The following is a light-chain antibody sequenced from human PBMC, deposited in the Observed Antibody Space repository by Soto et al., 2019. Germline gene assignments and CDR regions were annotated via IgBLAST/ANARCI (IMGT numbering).Light chain of an antibody. Sequence: EIVLTQSPGTLSLSPGERATLSCGASQTIKSDYLAWYQQKPGLPPRLLMFGASSMATGIPDRFSGSGSGTDFTLTISRLEREDFAVYYCQQYGSSPVTFGPGTKGEIK. CDR1: QTIKSDY. V-gene: IGKV3-20*01. CDR3: QQYGSSPVT. J-gene: IGKJ1*01. CDR2: GAS.